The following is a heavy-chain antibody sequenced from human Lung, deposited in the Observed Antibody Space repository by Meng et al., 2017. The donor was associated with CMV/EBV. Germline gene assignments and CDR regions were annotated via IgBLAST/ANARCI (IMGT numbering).Heavy chain of an antibody. J-gene: IGHJ5*02. CDR2: INSGGTTT. V-gene: IGHV3-74*01. D-gene: IGHD2-8*01. CDR3: ARDVMGWFDP. CDR1: GFSFSSYW. Sequence: VQLVEDGGCLVQPGESLRLSCVASGFSFSSYWMHWVRQSPGKGLVWVARINSGGTTTTYADSVKGRFTISRDNAKNTLYLQMNSLRGEDTAVYYCARDVMGWFDPWGQGALVTVSS.